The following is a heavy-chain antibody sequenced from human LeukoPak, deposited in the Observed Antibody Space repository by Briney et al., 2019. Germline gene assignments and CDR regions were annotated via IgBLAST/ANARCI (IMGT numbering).Heavy chain of an antibody. D-gene: IGHD2-21*01. V-gene: IGHV3-30*02. CDR3: ARDEALVIHIHYYMDV. CDR1: GFSFSDYG. J-gene: IGHJ6*03. Sequence: GGSLRLSCAASGFSFSDYGMNWVRQAPGKGLQWVAFIRHDGGNIYYADSVKGRFTISRDNAKNSLYLQMNSLRAEDTAVYYCARDEALVIHIHYYMDVWGKGTTVTVSS. CDR2: IRHDGGNI.